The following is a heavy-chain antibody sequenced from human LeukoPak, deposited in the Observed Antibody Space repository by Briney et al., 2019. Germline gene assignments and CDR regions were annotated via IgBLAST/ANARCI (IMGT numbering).Heavy chain of an antibody. CDR3: ARGGGYSYGPVGY. CDR2: INSDGSST. D-gene: IGHD5-18*01. Sequence: PGGSLRLSCAASGFTFSSYWMHWVRQAPGKGLVWVSRINSDGSSTSYADSVKGRFTLSRDNAKNTLYLQMNSLRAEDTAVYYCARGGGYSYGPVGYWGQGTLVTVSS. CDR1: GFTFSSYW. J-gene: IGHJ4*02. V-gene: IGHV3-74*01.